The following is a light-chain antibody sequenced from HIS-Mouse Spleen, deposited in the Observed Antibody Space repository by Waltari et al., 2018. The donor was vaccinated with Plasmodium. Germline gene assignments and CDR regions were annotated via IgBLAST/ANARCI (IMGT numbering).Light chain of an antibody. Sequence: DIQMTQSHSTLSASVGGRVTITCRASHSISRWFAWYKQKPGKAPNLLYYKASSLESGVPAMCSGSGSVTEFTLTISSLQPDDFATYYCQQYNSYWTFGQGTKVEIK. J-gene: IGKJ1*01. CDR2: KAS. V-gene: IGKV1-5*03. CDR3: QQYNSYWT. CDR1: HSISRW.